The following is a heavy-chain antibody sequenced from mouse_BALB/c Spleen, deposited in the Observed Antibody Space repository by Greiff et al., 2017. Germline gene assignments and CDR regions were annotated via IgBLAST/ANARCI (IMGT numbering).Heavy chain of an antibody. CDR2: ISYDGSN. Sequence: EVQLQESGPGLVKPSQSLSLTCSVTGYSITSGYYWNWIRQFPGNKLEWMGYISYDGSNNYNPSLKNRISITRDTSKNQFFLKLNSVTTEDTATYYCARAGITTAQFAYWGQGTLVTVSA. CDR1: GYSITSGYY. V-gene: IGHV3-6*02. CDR3: ARAGITTAQFAY. D-gene: IGHD1-2*01. J-gene: IGHJ3*01.